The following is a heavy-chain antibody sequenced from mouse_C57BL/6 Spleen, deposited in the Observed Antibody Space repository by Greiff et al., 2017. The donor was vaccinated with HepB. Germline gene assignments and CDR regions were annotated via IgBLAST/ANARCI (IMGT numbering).Heavy chain of an antibody. CDR2: IYPRSGNT. J-gene: IGHJ4*01. D-gene: IGHD2-4*01. Sequence: QVHVKQSGAELARPGASVKLSCKASGYTFTSYGISWVKQRTGQGLEWIGEIYPRSGNTYYNEKFKGKATLTADKSSSTAYMELRSLTSEDSAVYFCARCDYDEDYAMDYWGQGTSVTVSS. CDR3: ARCDYDEDYAMDY. CDR1: GYTFTSYG. V-gene: IGHV1-81*01.